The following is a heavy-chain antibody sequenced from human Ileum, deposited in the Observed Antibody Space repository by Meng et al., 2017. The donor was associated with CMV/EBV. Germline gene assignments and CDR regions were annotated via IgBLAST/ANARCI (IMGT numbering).Heavy chain of an antibody. Sequence: QVLLQALGRGLVRPSETLSLTCTVSGDSLSTSSWNWIRQSAGSRLEWIGRICGTGTTNYNPSFKSRVTLSLDKSKNQFSLKLSSVTAADTAVYYCARRIREVREISWENWLAPWGQGTLVTVSS. J-gene: IGHJ5*02. D-gene: IGHD3-10*01. V-gene: IGHV4-4*07. CDR1: GDSLSTSS. CDR3: ARRIREVREISWENWLAP. CDR2: ICGTGTT.